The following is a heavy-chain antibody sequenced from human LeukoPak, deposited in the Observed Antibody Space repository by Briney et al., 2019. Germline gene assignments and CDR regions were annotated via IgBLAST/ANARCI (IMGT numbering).Heavy chain of an antibody. V-gene: IGHV3-23*01. CDR1: GFTFSYYG. Sequence: GGSLRLSCAASGFTFSYYGMSWVRQAPGKGLEGVSSISGSDDATYYADSVKGRFTISRDSSKDTLYLQMNNLRAEDTAVYYCTKHPSGYYYDHFDYWGQGSLVTVSS. J-gene: IGHJ4*02. CDR2: ISGSDDAT. CDR3: TKHPSGYYYDHFDY. D-gene: IGHD3-22*01.